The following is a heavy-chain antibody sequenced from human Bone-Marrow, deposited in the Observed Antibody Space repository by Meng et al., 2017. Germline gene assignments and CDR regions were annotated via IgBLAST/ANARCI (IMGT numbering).Heavy chain of an antibody. CDR1: GGSISSYY. V-gene: IGHV4-59*12. CDR2: IYYSGST. J-gene: IGHJ5*02. Sequence: SETLSLTCTVSGGSISSYYWSWIRQPPGKGLEWIGYIYYSGSTNYNPSLKSRVTISVDTSKNQFSLKLSSVTAADTAVYYCARDLHYYGSGRFDPWGQGTLVTVSS. CDR3: ARDLHYYGSGRFDP. D-gene: IGHD3-10*01.